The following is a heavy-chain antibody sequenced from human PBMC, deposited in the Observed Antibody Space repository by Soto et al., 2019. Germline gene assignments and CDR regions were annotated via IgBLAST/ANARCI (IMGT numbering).Heavy chain of an antibody. CDR2: IIPIFGTA. CDR1: GGTFSSYA. D-gene: IGHD2-21*02. Sequence: QVQLVQSGAEVKKPGSSVKVSCKASGGTFSSYAISWVRQAPGQGLEWMGGIIPIFGTANYAQKFQGRVTITADESTSTAYMALSSLRSEDTAVYYCARDPYCGGDCYSRSYYYGMDVWGQGTTVTVSS. CDR3: ARDPYCGGDCYSRSYYYGMDV. J-gene: IGHJ6*02. V-gene: IGHV1-69*12.